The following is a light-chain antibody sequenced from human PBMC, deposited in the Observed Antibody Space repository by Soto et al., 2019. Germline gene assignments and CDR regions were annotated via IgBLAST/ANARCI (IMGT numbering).Light chain of an antibody. J-gene: IGKJ2*01. V-gene: IGKV1-39*01. CDR3: QQSYSTPPH. Sequence: DIQMTQSPSSLSASVGDRVTITCRASQSISSYLNWYQQKPGKAPKLLIYAASSLQSGVPSRFSGSGSGTDFTRTISSLQPEDFATYYCQQSYSTPPHFGQGTKLEIK. CDR1: QSISSY. CDR2: AAS.